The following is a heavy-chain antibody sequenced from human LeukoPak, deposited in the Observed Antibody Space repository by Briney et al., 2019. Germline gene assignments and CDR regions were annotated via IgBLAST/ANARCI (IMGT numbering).Heavy chain of an antibody. D-gene: IGHD1-26*01. CDR1: GFTFSNYW. J-gene: IGHJ5*02. V-gene: IGHV3-7*02. CDR3: AKHCGSHES. CDR2: IKQDGREK. Sequence: GGSLRLSCAASGFTFSNYWMTWVRQAPGKGLEWVANIKQDGREKYYVDSVKGRFTIPRDNAKNSLYLQMDILRVEDTAVYYCAKHCGSHESWGQGTWDRVSS.